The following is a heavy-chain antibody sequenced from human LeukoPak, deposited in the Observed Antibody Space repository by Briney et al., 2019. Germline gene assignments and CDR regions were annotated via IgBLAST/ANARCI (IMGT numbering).Heavy chain of an antibody. J-gene: IGHJ3*02. D-gene: IGHD5-24*01. CDR2: IYHSGST. Sequence: PSETLSLTCAVSGGSISSSNWWSWVRQPPGKGLEWIGEIYHSGSTNYNPSLKSRVTISVDKSKNQFSLKLSSVTAADTAVYYCARAQGDGFHHAFDIWGQGTMVTVSS. V-gene: IGHV4-4*02. CDR3: ARAQGDGFHHAFDI. CDR1: GGSISSSNW.